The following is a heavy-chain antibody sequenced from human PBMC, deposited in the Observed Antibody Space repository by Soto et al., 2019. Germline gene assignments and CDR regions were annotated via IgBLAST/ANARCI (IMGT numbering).Heavy chain of an antibody. J-gene: IGHJ6*02. CDR2: IYSGGST. Sequence: GSLRPSCSGPGFPGSRNYMSWVPQAPGKGLEWVSVIYSGGSTYYADSVKGRFTISRDNSKNTLYLQMNSLRAEDTAVYYCARARSSSPRYYGMDVWGQGTTVTVSS. CDR1: GFPGSRNY. V-gene: IGHV3-53*01. D-gene: IGHD6-13*01. CDR3: ARARSSSPRYYGMDV.